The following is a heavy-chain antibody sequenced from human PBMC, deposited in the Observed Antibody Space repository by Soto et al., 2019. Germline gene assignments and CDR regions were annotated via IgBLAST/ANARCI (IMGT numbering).Heavy chain of an antibody. CDR2: IYHTGDT. Sequence: SETLSLTCVVSSYSISSGFFWAWIRQPPGKGLEWVGSIYHTGDTHYNPSLRSQVSMSVDTSKNHFSLRLTYLTAADTAVYFCARDANSLDLWGQGILVTVSS. CDR1: SYSISSGFF. J-gene: IGHJ5*02. CDR3: ARDANSLDL. D-gene: IGHD4-4*01. V-gene: IGHV4-38-2*02.